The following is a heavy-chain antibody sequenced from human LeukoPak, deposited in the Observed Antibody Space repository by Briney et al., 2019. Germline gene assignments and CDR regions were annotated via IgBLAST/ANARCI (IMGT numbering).Heavy chain of an antibody. V-gene: IGHV3-7*01. Sequence: GGSLRLSCAASGFTFSSYWMSWVRQAPGKGLEWVANIKQDGSEKYYVDSVKGRFTISRDNAKNSLYLQMNSLRAEDTAVYYCATQGYGDYAYFDYWGQGTLVTVSS. CDR2: IKQDGSEK. CDR3: ATQGYGDYAYFDY. J-gene: IGHJ4*02. D-gene: IGHD4-17*01. CDR1: GFTFSSYW.